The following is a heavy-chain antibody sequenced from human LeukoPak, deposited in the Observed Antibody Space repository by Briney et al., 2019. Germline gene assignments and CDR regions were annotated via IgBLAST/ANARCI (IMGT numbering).Heavy chain of an antibody. CDR3: ATARDTANFDY. Sequence: SVKVSCKASGGTFISYAISWVRQAPGQGLEWMGRIIPIFGTANYAQKFQGRVTITADKSTSTAYMELSSLRSEDTAVYYCATARDTANFDYWGQGTLVTVSS. CDR2: IIPIFGTA. J-gene: IGHJ4*02. D-gene: IGHD5-18*01. CDR1: GGTFISYA. V-gene: IGHV1-69*06.